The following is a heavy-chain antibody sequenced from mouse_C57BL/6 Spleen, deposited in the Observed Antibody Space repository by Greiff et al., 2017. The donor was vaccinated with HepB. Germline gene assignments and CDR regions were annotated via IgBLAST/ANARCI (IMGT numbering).Heavy chain of an antibody. V-gene: IGHV1-15*01. Sequence: QVQLQQSGAELVRPGASVTLSCKASGYTFTDYEMHWVKQTPVHGLEWIGAIDPETGGTVYNQKFKGKAILTADKSSSTAYMELRSLTSEDSAVYYCTRDGYYVHFDYWGQGTTLTVSS. J-gene: IGHJ2*01. CDR3: TRDGYYVHFDY. D-gene: IGHD2-3*01. CDR1: GYTFTDYE. CDR2: IDPETGGT.